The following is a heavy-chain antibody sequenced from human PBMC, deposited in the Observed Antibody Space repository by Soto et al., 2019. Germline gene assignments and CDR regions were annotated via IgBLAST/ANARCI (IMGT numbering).Heavy chain of an antibody. J-gene: IGHJ5*02. CDR2: IYYSGST. CDR3: ARHVRFLESSGFDP. Sequence: SETLSLTCAVSGGSISSSNWWSWVHQPPGKGLEWIGEIYYSGSTNYNPSLKSRVTISVDTSKNQFSLKLSSVTAADTAVYYCARHVRFLESSGFDPWGQGTLVTVSS. V-gene: IGHV4-4*02. CDR1: GGSISSSNW. D-gene: IGHD3-3*01.